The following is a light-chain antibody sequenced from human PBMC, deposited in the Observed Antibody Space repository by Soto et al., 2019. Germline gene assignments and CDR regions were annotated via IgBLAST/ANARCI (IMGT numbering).Light chain of an antibody. V-gene: IGKV3-15*01. J-gene: IGKJ1*01. CDR2: DAS. CDR1: QNINNW. Sequence: SQNINNWVAWYQQKPGKAPKFLIYDASTRATGIPDRFSGSGSETEFTLTISSLQSEDYAIYYCQQYNNWPPWTFGQGTKVDIK. CDR3: QQYNNWPPWT.